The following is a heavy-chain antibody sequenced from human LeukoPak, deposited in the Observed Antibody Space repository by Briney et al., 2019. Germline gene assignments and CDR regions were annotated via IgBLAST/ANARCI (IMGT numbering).Heavy chain of an antibody. V-gene: IGHV3-21*01. J-gene: IGHJ6*03. D-gene: IGHD6-6*01. CDR2: ISDSSSYI. Sequence: PGGSLRLSCAASGFTFSDYTMNWVRQAPGKGLEWVSSISDSSSYIYYADSVKGRFTISRDNARNSLYLQMNSLRAEDTAVYYCATDRGTSSPYFYYYLDVWGKGTTVTVSS. CDR3: ATDRGTSSPYFYYYLDV. CDR1: GFTFSDYT.